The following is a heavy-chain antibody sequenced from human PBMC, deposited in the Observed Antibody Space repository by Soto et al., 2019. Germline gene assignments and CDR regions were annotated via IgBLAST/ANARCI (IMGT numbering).Heavy chain of an antibody. J-gene: IGHJ4*02. V-gene: IGHV4-59*01. D-gene: IGHD2-21*01. Sequence: ETLSVTGTVSGGSISSYYCSWIRQPPGKGLKWIGYIYYSGSTNYHPSLKSRVTISVDTSKNQFSLMLSSVTAADTAVYYCASLSMYSSNFAYGGQGALVTVSS. CDR3: ASLSMYSSNFAY. CDR2: IYYSGST. CDR1: GGSISSYY.